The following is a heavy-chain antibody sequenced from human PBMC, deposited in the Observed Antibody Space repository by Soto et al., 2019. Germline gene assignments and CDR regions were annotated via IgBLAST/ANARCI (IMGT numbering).Heavy chain of an antibody. D-gene: IGHD6-13*01. J-gene: IGHJ4*02. V-gene: IGHV4-34*01. CDR2: IHHSGST. Sequence: PSETLSLTCAVYGGSFSGYYWTWIRQPPGKGLEWIGEIHHSGSTNYSPSLKSRVTISVDTSKNQFSLRLSSITAADTAVYYCARLAGYLHRWGGSNWYYFDYWGQGTLVTVSS. CDR1: GGSFSGYY. CDR3: ARLAGYLHRWGGSNWYYFDY.